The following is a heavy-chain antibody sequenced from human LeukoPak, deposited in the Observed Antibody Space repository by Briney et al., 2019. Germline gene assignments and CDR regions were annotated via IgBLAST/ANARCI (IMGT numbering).Heavy chain of an antibody. J-gene: IGHJ4*02. D-gene: IGHD2-15*01. V-gene: IGHV1-18*01. Sequence: ASVKVSCKASGYTFTSYGISWVRQAPGQGLEWMGWISAYNGNTNYAQKLQGRVTMTTDTSTSTAYMELRSLRSDHTAVYYCARGKDLWGYCSGGSCYCFDYWGQGTLVTVSS. CDR1: GYTFTSYG. CDR2: ISAYNGNT. CDR3: ARGKDLWGYCSGGSCYCFDY.